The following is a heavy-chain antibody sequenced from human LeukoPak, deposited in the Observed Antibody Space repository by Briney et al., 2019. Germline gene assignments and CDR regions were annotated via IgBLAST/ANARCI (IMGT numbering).Heavy chain of an antibody. CDR2: ISSSSSYI. V-gene: IGHV3-21*01. CDR3: ARGIPGLRTIPFDY. CDR1: GFTFSSYS. Sequence: GGSLILSCAASGFTFSSYSMNWVRQAPGKGLEWVSSISSSSSYIYYADSVKGRFTISRDNAKNSLYLQMNSLRAEDTAVYYCARGIPGLRTIPFDYWGQGTLVTVSS. J-gene: IGHJ4*02. D-gene: IGHD4-17*01.